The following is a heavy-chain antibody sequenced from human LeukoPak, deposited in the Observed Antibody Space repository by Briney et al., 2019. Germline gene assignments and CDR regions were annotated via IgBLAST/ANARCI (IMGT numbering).Heavy chain of an antibody. J-gene: IGHJ4*02. CDR1: GFTLSSYG. CDR3: AKGKGKLGAFQSDFDY. CDR2: IRYDGSNK. D-gene: IGHD1-26*01. V-gene: IGHV3-30*02. Sequence: GGSLRLSSAAPGFTLSSYGMHWVRQAPGKGLGWVTFIRYDGSNKYYVESVKGRFSISRDNPKNTLYLEMNRLRAEDTAIYYCAKGKGKLGAFQSDFDYWGQGTLVTVSS.